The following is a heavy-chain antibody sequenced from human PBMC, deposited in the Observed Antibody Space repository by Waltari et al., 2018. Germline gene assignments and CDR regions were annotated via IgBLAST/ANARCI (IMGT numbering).Heavy chain of an antibody. CDR1: GGSISSYF. J-gene: IGHJ3*02. D-gene: IGHD6-19*01. V-gene: IGHV4-4*07. CDR3: ARRGWQVAFDI. Sequence: QVQLQESGPGLVKPSETLSLTCTVSGGSISSYFWNWIRQPAGKGLEWIGRLHNSGTSNYNPSLESRITMSLDTSKNRFSLKLSSVTAADTAVYYCARRGWQVAFDIWGQGKMVTVSS. CDR2: LHNSGTS.